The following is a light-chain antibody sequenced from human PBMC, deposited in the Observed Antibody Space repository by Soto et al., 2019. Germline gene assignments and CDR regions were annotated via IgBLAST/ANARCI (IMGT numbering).Light chain of an antibody. V-gene: IGKV3-20*01. CDR1: QSVSRNY. J-gene: IGKJ5*01. CDR2: DAS. CDR3: QQYGSSPIT. Sequence: EIVMTQSPATLSVSPGDRATLSCRASQSVSRNYLAWYQQKPGQAPRLLIYDASSRATGIPDRFSGSGSGRDFTLTISRLEPEDFAVYYRQQYGSSPITFGQGTRLEIK.